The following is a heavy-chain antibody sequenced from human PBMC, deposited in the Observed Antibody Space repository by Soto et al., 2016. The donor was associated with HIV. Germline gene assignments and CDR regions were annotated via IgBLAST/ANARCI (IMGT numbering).Heavy chain of an antibody. V-gene: IGHV1-8*01. J-gene: IGHJ6*02. CDR3: ARDGDHYGMDV. CDR1: RYIFTSYD. Sequence: QVQLVQSGAEVKKPGASVRVSCKASRYIFTSYDINWVRQASGQGLEWMGWVNPNSGNTGYAQKFQGRVTITRNTSISTAYMELTSLTYDDTAVYYCARDGDHYGMDVWGQGTTVTVSS. D-gene: IGHD3-10*01. CDR2: VNPNSGNT.